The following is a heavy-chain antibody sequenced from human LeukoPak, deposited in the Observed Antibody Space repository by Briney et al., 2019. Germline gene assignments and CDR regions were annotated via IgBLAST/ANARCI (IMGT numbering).Heavy chain of an antibody. J-gene: IGHJ4*02. Sequence: GGSLRLSCAASGFTFSSYAMSWIRRAPGKGLEWVSYIGSDGSTIYYADSVRGRFTISRDNSKNSVYLQMISLRAEDTAVYYCARDPLSDSSGGCWGQGTLVTVSS. CDR2: IGSDGSTI. V-gene: IGHV3-11*01. CDR3: ARDPLSDSSGGC. CDR1: GFTFSSYA. D-gene: IGHD6-19*01.